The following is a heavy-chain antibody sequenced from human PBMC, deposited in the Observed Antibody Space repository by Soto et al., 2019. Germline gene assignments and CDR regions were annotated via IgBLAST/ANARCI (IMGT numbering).Heavy chain of an antibody. J-gene: IGHJ4*02. CDR3: ARLDTALDY. CDR2: IYYSGST. V-gene: IGHV4-39*01. D-gene: IGHD5-18*01. Sequence: PSKTLSRTCTVPGGSISSSRYYWGWIRQPPGKGLEWIGSIYYSGSTYYNPSLKSRVTISVDTSKNQFSLKLSSVTAADTAVYYCARLDTALDYWGQGTLVTVSS. CDR1: GGSISSSRYY.